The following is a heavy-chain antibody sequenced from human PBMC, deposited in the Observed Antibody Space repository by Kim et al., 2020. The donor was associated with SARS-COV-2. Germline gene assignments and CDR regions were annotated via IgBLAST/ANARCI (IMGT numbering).Heavy chain of an antibody. D-gene: IGHD2-15*01. J-gene: IGHJ4*02. CDR3: ARAVDGAAATYYFDY. CDR2: IYYSGST. V-gene: IGHV4-39*01. CDR1: GGSISSSSDY. Sequence: SETLSLTCTVSGGSISSSSDYWGWIRQPPGKGLEWIGSIYYSGSTYYNPSLKSRVTISVDTSKNQFSLKLSSVTAADTAVYYCARAVDGAAATYYFDYWGQGTLVTVSS.